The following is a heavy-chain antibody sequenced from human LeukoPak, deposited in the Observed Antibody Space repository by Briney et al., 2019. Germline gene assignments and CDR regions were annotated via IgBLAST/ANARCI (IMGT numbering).Heavy chain of an antibody. V-gene: IGHV4-34*01. J-gene: IGHJ1*01. CDR3: ARGVWAQWLAFGYFQH. CDR2: INHSGST. D-gene: IGHD6-19*01. Sequence: SETLSLTCAVYGGSFSGYYWSWIRQPPGKGLEWIGEINHSGSTNYNPSLKSRVTISVDASKNQFSLKLSSVTAADTAVYYCARGVWAQWLAFGYFQHWGQGTLVTVSS. CDR1: GGSFSGYY.